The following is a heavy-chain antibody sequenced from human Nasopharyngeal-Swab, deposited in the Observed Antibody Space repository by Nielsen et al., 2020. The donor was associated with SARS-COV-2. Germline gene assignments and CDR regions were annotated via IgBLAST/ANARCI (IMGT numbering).Heavy chain of an antibody. V-gene: IGHV3-66*01. CDR1: GFTVSSNY. D-gene: IGHD6-19*01. CDR2: IYSGGST. Sequence: GSLRLSCAASGFTVSSNYMSWVRQAPGKGLEWVSVIYSGGSTYYADSVKGRFTISRDNSKNTLYLQMNSLRAEDTAVYYCARGLYSSGWSFDYWGQGTLVTVSS. CDR3: ARGLYSSGWSFDY. J-gene: IGHJ4*02.